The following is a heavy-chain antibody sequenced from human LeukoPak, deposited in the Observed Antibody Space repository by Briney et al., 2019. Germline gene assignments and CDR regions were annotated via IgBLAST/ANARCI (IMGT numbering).Heavy chain of an antibody. Sequence: PSGTLSLTCAVYGGSFSGYYWSWIRQPPGKGLEWIGEINHSGSTNYNPSLKSRVTISVDTSKNQFSLKLSSVTAADTAVYYCARGRRGNYDFWSGYYIYYFDYWGQGTLVTVSS. CDR3: ARGRRGNYDFWSGYYIYYFDY. J-gene: IGHJ4*02. D-gene: IGHD3-3*01. CDR1: GGSFSGYY. V-gene: IGHV4-34*01. CDR2: INHSGST.